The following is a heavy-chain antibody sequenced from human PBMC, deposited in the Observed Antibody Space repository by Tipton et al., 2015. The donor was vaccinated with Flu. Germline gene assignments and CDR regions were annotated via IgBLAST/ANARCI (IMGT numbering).Heavy chain of an antibody. CDR3: AKDDSSALYGVDGVDP. J-gene: IGHJ5*02. Sequence: FDNYAMSWVRQAPGKGPEWVSTISTGGHSTYHADSVTGRFTVSRDNSKNTLSLQMNSLRTDDTAVYYCAKDDSSALYGVDGVDPWGQGALVTVSS. V-gene: IGHV3-23*01. CDR2: ISTGGHST. CDR1: FDNYA. D-gene: IGHD3-22*01.